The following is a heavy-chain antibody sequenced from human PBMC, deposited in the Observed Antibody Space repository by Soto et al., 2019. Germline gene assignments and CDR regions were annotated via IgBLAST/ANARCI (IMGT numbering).Heavy chain of an antibody. J-gene: IGHJ5*02. CDR2: IKSKTDGGTT. D-gene: IGHD4-17*01. CDR1: GFTFSNAW. Sequence: PGGSLRLSCAASGFTFSNAWMSWVRQAPGKGLEWVGRIKSKTDGGTTDYAAPVKGRFTISRDDSKNTLYLQMNSLKTEDTAVYYCTKEARLRGWFDPWGQGTLVTLSS. CDR3: TKEARLRGWFDP. V-gene: IGHV3-15*01.